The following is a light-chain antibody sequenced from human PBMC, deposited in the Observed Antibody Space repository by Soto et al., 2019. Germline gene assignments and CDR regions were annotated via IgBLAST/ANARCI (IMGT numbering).Light chain of an antibody. Sequence: LSSLSASVGDSLTITCRASPYIYNYLRWYKQKPGQAPKLLIYDASILQSGVQPRFSGSGSGTEFTLSINSLHPEDLAEYYCQKYGRSSRWTFGQGTKLDIK. CDR1: PYIYNY. V-gene: IGKV1-39*02. CDR3: QKYGRSSRWT. CDR2: DAS. J-gene: IGKJ1*01.